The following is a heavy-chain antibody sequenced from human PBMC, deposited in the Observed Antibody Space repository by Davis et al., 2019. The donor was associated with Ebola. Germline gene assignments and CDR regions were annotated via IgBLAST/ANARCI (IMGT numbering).Heavy chain of an antibody. J-gene: IGHJ4*02. D-gene: IGHD4-11*01. CDR1: GYTFTGYN. Sequence: ASVKVSCKASGYTFTGYNIHWVRQAPGHGLELMGRIISNIGDTNYAQNFQGRVTMTRDTSISTVYMELSSLRYDDTADYYCARGHNYAHEYWGQGTQVTVSS. V-gene: IGHV1-2*06. CDR3: ARGHNYAHEY. CDR2: IISNIGDT.